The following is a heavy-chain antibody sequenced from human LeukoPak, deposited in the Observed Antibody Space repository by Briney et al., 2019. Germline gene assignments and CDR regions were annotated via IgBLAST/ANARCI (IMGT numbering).Heavy chain of an antibody. J-gene: IGHJ5*02. CDR1: GGTFSSYA. CDR3: ARGYYYGSESYWHTKWFDP. V-gene: IGHV1-69*05. CDR2: IIPIFGTA. Sequence: ASVKVSCKASGGTFSSYAISWVRQAPGQGLEWMGGIIPIFGTANYAQKFQGRVTITTDESTTTAYMEMSSLTSEDTAVYYCARGYYYGSESYWHTKWFDPWGQGTLVTVSS. D-gene: IGHD3-10*01.